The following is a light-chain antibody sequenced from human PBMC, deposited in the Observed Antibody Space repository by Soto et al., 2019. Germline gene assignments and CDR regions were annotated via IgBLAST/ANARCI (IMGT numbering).Light chain of an antibody. CDR1: SSDVGADDD. CDR3: SSYAGSNNLL. CDR2: EVT. V-gene: IGLV2-8*01. Sequence: SAMSQTPSASGCTGQSVTISCTGTSSDVGADDDVSWYQQHPGKAPKHMIYEVTKRPSAVPDRFSGSKSGNTVSLTVSGLQVEDEAEYYCSSYAGSNNLLFGGGTNVTVL. J-gene: IGLJ2*01.